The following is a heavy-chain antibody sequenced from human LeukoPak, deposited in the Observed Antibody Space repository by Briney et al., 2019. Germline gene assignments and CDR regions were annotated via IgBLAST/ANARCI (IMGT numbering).Heavy chain of an antibody. CDR1: GGSISSYY. Sequence: SETLSLTCTVSGGSISSYYWSWIRQPPGKGLEWIGYIYYSGSTNYNPSLKSRVAISVDTSKNQFSLKLSSVTAADTAVYYCAREPFNYMDVWGKGTTVTVSS. CDR3: AREPFNYMDV. J-gene: IGHJ6*03. V-gene: IGHV4-59*01. CDR2: IYYSGST.